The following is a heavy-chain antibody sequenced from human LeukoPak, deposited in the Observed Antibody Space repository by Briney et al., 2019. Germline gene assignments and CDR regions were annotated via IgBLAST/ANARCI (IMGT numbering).Heavy chain of an antibody. CDR2: ISGSGGDT. Sequence: GGSLRLSCAASGFIFSNYAMNWVRQAPGKGLEWVSGISGSGGDTYYSDSVKGRFTISRDNSHNTLYLQMSSLRAEDTAVYYCAKAPTIWGFNWFDPWGQGSLVTVSS. D-gene: IGHD3-16*01. V-gene: IGHV3-23*01. J-gene: IGHJ5*02. CDR1: GFIFSNYA. CDR3: AKAPTIWGFNWFDP.